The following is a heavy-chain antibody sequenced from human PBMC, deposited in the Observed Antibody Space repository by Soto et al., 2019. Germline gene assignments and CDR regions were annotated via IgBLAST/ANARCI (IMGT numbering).Heavy chain of an antibody. CDR2: INPNTGGT. CDR1: GYTFTGYY. J-gene: IGHJ5*02. CDR3: ARGGYQLLHWFDP. V-gene: IGHV1-2*02. D-gene: IGHD2-2*01. Sequence: ASAKVSCKAPGYTFTGYYMNWVRQAPGQGLEWMGWINPNTGGTNYAQKFQGRVTMTRDTSISTAYMELSRLRSDDTAIYYCARGGYQLLHWFDPWGQGTLVTVSS.